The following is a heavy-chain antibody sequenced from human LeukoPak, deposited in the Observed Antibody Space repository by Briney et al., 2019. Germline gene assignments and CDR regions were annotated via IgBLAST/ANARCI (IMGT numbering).Heavy chain of an antibody. J-gene: IGHJ4*02. CDR1: GGTFSSYA. D-gene: IGHD3-22*01. CDR3: ARERGDYYDSSGYYYGY. CDR2: IIPILGIA. Sequence: SVKVSCKASGGTFSSYAISWVRQAPGQGLERMGRIIPILGIANYAQKFQGRVTITADKSTSTAYMELSSLRSEDTAVYYCARERGDYYDSSGYYYGYWGQGTLVTVSS. V-gene: IGHV1-69*04.